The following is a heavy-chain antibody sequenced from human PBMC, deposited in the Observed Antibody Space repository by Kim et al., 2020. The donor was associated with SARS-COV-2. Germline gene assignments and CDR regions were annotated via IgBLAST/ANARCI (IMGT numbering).Heavy chain of an antibody. Sequence: SADSVEGRFTSSRHNSKNTLFLQMNSLRAEDTAVYYCATGNAYSSGYFDYWGQGTLVTVSS. CDR3: ATGNAYSSGYFDY. V-gene: IGHV3-53*04. J-gene: IGHJ4*02. D-gene: IGHD6-19*01.